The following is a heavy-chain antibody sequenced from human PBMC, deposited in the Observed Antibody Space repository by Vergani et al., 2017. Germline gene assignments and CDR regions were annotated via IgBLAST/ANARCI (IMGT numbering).Heavy chain of an antibody. CDR1: GYSFTSYW. CDR2: IYPGDSDT. Sequence: EVQLVQSGAEVKKPGESLKISCKGSGYSFTSYWIGWVRQMPGKGLKWMGIIYPGDSDTRYSPSFQGQVTISADKSISTAYLQWSSLKASDTAMYYCARAPPYYDILTGYYNYYYYGMDVWGQGTTVTVSS. CDR3: ARAPPYYDILTGYYNYYYYGMDV. J-gene: IGHJ6*02. D-gene: IGHD3-9*01. V-gene: IGHV5-51*01.